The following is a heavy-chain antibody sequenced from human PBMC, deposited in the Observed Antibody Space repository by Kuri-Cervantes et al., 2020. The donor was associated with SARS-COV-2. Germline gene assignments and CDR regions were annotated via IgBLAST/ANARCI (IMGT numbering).Heavy chain of an antibody. CDR1: GYTLTELS. CDR2: FDPEDGET. Sequence: ASVKVSCKVSGYTLTELSMHWVRQAPGKGLEWMGGFDPEDGETIYAQKFQGRVTMTEDTSTDTAYMELSSLGSEDTAVYYCARVGYCSSTSCSRYYYYGMDVWGQGTTVTVSS. CDR3: ARVGYCSSTSCSRYYYYGMDV. D-gene: IGHD2-2*01. J-gene: IGHJ6*02. V-gene: IGHV1-24*01.